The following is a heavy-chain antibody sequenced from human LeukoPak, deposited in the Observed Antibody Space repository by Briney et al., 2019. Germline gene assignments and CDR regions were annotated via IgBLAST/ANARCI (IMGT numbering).Heavy chain of an antibody. J-gene: IGHJ4*02. D-gene: IGHD5-18*01. Sequence: GGSLRLSCAASGFTVSSNYMSWVRQAPGKGLEWVSVIYSGGSTYYADSVKGRFTISRDNSKNTLYLQMNSLRAEDTAVYYCARGYSYGFRRFYFDYWGQGTLVTVSS. V-gene: IGHV3-66*01. CDR2: IYSGGST. CDR1: GFTVSSNY. CDR3: ARGYSYGFRRFYFDY.